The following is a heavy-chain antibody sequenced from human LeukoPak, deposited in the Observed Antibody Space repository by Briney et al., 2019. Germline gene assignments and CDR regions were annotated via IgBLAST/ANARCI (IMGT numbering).Heavy chain of an antibody. CDR2: INPNSGGT. V-gene: IGHV1-2*02. CDR1: GYTFTGYY. CDR3: ARGFSADGYNAFDI. D-gene: IGHD3-22*01. J-gene: IGHJ3*02. Sequence: GASVKVSCKASGYTFTGYYMHWVRQAPGQGLEWMGWINPNSGGTNYAQKFQGRVTMTRDTSISTAYMELSRLRSDDTAVYYCARGFSADGYNAFDIWGQGTMVTVSS.